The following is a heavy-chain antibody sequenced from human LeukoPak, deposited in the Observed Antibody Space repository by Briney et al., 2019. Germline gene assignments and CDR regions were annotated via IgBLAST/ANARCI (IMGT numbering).Heavy chain of an antibody. CDR2: ISWNSGSI. D-gene: IGHD3-16*01. CDR3: AKSYGMIRDAFDI. J-gene: IGHJ3*02. V-gene: IGHV3-9*03. Sequence: PGGSLRLSCAASGFTFDDYAMHWVRQAPGKGLEWVSGISWNSGSIGYADSVKGRFTISRDNAKNSLYLQMNSLRAEDMALYYCAKSYGMIRDAFDIWGQGTMVTVSS. CDR1: GFTFDDYA.